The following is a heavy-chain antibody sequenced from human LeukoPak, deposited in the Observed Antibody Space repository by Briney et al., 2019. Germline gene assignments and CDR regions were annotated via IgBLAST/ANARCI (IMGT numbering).Heavy chain of an antibody. CDR1: GGTFSSYA. V-gene: IGHV1-2*02. Sequence: ASVKVSCKASGGTFSSYAISWVRQAPGQGLEWMGWINPNSGGTNYAQKFQGRVTMTRDTSISTAYMELSRLRSDDTAVYYRARTLPYYYDSSGYYPYWGQGTLVTVSS. CDR3: ARTLPYYYDSSGYYPY. J-gene: IGHJ4*02. D-gene: IGHD3-22*01. CDR2: INPNSGGT.